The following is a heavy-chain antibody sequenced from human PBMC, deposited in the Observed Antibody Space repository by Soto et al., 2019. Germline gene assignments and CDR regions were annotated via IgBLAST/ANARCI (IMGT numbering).Heavy chain of an antibody. CDR3: ARSGDNYNLLDY. J-gene: IGHJ4*02. CDR2: SSDSGTFT. V-gene: IGHV3-11*06. D-gene: IGHD1-1*01. Sequence: GGSLRLSFAPPGFTFSDYSISWIRQAPGKGLEWLSYSSDSGTFTRYADSVKGRFSISRDNAKNSLYLQINSLRGEDTAIYYCARSGDNYNLLDYWGQGTPVTVS. CDR1: GFTFSDYS.